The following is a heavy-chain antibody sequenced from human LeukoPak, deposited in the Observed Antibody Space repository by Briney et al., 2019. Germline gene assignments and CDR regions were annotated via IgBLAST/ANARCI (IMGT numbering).Heavy chain of an antibody. D-gene: IGHD1-26*01. CDR1: GYTFTTYG. V-gene: IGHV1-2*02. Sequence: ASVKVSCKGSGYTFTTYGISWVRQAPGQGLELMGWINPDSGATNYAQKFQGRVTMTRDTSINTAYMELSSLRSDDTAVFYCARENSGSYDYWGQGTLVTVSS. J-gene: IGHJ4*02. CDR2: INPDSGAT. CDR3: ARENSGSYDY.